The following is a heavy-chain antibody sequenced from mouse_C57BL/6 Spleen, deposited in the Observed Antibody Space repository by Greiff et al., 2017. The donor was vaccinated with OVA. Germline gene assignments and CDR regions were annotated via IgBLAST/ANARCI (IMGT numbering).Heavy chain of an antibody. J-gene: IGHJ2*01. CDR2: INPNYGTT. D-gene: IGHD1-1*01. Sequence: VQLQQSGPELVKPGASVKISCKASGYSFTDYNMNWVKQSNGKSLEWIGVINPNYGTTSYNQKFKGKATLTVDQSSSTAYMQLNSLTAEDAVVYYGARSHYDGSSYFDDWGKGTTLTVSS. CDR1: GYSFTDYN. CDR3: ARSHYDGSSYFDD. V-gene: IGHV1-39*01.